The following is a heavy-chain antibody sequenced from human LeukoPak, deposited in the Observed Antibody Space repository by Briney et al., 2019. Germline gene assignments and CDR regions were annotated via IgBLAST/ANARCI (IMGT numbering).Heavy chain of an antibody. CDR3: AKDGLSGSYFSHCDY. Sequence: PGGSLRLSCAASGFTFSSYGIHWVRQAPGKGLEWVAVISYDGSNKYYADSVKGRFTISRDNSKNTLYLQMNSLRAEDTAVYYCAKDGLSGSYFSHCDYWGQGALVTVSS. V-gene: IGHV3-30*18. CDR1: GFTFSSYG. J-gene: IGHJ4*02. CDR2: ISYDGSNK. D-gene: IGHD1-26*01.